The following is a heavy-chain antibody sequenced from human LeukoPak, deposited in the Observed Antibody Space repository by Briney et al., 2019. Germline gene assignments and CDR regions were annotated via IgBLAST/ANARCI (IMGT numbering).Heavy chain of an antibody. CDR1: GFTFSDYS. D-gene: IGHD3-10*01. J-gene: IGHJ4*02. Sequence: GGSLRLSCAASGFTFSDYSMSWIRQAPGKGLEGISDISDTAKTIHYADSVRGRFTISRDNAKNSLYLQMNSLRDEDTAVYYCAGVHYGRVENDYWGQGTLVTVSS. CDR3: AGVHYGRVENDY. V-gene: IGHV3-11*04. CDR2: ISDTAKTI.